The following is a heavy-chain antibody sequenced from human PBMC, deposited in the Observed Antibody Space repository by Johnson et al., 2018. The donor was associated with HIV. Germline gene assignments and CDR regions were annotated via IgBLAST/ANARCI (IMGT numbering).Heavy chain of an antibody. CDR1: GFTFSSYA. J-gene: IGHJ3*02. V-gene: IGHV3-30*04. CDR3: AAIGGIGSSWSAAFDI. CDR2: ISYDGSNK. D-gene: IGHD6-13*01. Sequence: QVQLVESGGGVVQPGRSLRLSCAASGFTFSSYAMHWVRQAPRQGLDWVAVISYDGSNKYYADSVQGRSTISRYNSKNTLYLQMNSLSAEDTALYYCAAIGGIGSSWSAAFDIWGQGTMVTVSS.